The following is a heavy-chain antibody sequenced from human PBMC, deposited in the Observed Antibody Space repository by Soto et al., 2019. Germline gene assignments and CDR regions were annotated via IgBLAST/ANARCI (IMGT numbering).Heavy chain of an antibody. D-gene: IGHD3-10*01. CDR3: ARIRGWGWLGPNDY. V-gene: IGHV2-26*01. Sequence: SGPTLVNPTETLTLTCTVSGFSLSNARMSVSWIRQPPGKALEWLAHIFSNDAKSYSASLKNRLTISKDTSKSQVVLTMTKMDPVDTATYYCARIRGWGWLGPNDYWGQGTLVTDSS. CDR2: IFSNDAK. J-gene: IGHJ4*02. CDR1: GFSLSNARMS.